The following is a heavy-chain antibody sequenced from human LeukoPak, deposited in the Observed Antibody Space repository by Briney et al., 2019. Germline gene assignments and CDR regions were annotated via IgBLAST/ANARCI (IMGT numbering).Heavy chain of an antibody. CDR2: IKQDGSET. J-gene: IGHJ4*02. Sequence: PGGSLRLSCAASGFTFSSLWMDWVRQAPGKGLEWVAKIKQDGSETYYVDSVRGRFTISRDNAKNSLYLQMNSLRAEDTAVYYCARGLRWLDHWGQGTLVTVSS. D-gene: IGHD4-23*01. CDR1: GFTFSSLW. CDR3: ARGLRWLDH. V-gene: IGHV3-7*01.